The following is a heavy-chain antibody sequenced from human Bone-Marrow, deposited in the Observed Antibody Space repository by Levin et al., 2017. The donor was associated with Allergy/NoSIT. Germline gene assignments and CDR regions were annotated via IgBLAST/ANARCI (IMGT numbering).Heavy chain of an antibody. CDR3: VTDESGDEDFDY. J-gene: IGHJ4*02. CDR2: ITKPSRTI. Sequence: GGSLRLSCAASGFSLRTSDMNWVRQAPGKGLEGISFITKPSRTISYADSVKGRFTVSRDNVKNLLYLDMNSLRAEDTAVYYCVTDESGDEDFDYWGQGTLVTVSS. D-gene: IGHD7-27*01. CDR1: GFSLRTSD. V-gene: IGHV3-48*01.